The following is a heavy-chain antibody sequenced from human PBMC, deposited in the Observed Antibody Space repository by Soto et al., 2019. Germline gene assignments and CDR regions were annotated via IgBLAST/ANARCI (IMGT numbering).Heavy chain of an antibody. CDR3: AKGSSNSRPYYFDY. CDR2: ITGSGDDT. V-gene: IGHV3-23*01. J-gene: IGHJ4*02. CDR1: GFTFNTYA. Sequence: EVPLLESGGGLVQPGGSLRLSCAASGFTFNTYAMGWVRQAPGQGLEWFSAITGSGDDTYHADSVKGRFTISRDNSKNTLYLQMDSLRAEDTAVYYCAKGSSNSRPYYFDYWGQGTLVTVSP. D-gene: IGHD2-2*01.